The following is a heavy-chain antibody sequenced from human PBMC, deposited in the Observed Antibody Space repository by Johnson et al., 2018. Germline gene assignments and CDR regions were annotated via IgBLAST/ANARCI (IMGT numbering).Heavy chain of an antibody. D-gene: IGHD3-3*01. J-gene: IGHJ6*04. CDR2: ISFDGNKK. CDR1: GLTLRHYG. V-gene: IGHV3-30*18. Sequence: QVQLVQSGGGVVQPGRSLRLCCEASGLTLRHYGMPWVRQAPGNGLEWVAVISFDGNKKASSESVRCRFIISRANSKNTLYLQINSIRPEDTAVYHFSNEVFGVDGDDYYYDMDIWGRGTTVTVSS. CDR3: SNEVFGVDGDDYYYDMDI.